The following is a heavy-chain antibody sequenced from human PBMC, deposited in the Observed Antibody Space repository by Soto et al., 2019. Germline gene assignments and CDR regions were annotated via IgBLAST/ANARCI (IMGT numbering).Heavy chain of an antibody. CDR1: GFTFSSYA. Sequence: GGSLRLSCAASGFTFSSYAMHWVRQAPGKGLEWVAVISYDGSNRYYADSVKGRFTISRDNSKNTLYLQMNSLRAEDTAVYYCARDRYSSGWYASFDYWGQGTLVTVSS. V-gene: IGHV3-30-3*01. CDR3: ARDRYSSGWYASFDY. J-gene: IGHJ4*02. CDR2: ISYDGSNR. D-gene: IGHD6-19*01.